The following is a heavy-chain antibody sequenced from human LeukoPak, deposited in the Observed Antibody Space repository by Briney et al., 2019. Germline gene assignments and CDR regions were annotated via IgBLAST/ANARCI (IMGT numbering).Heavy chain of an antibody. CDR3: ARARRVGAAAGTSRFDY. J-gene: IGHJ4*02. D-gene: IGHD6-13*01. Sequence: SETLSLTCAVYGGSFSGYYWSWIRQPPGKGLEWIGSIYYSGSTYYNPSLKSRVTISVDTSKNQFSLKLSSVTAADTAVYYCARARRVGAAAGTSRFDYWGQGTLVTVSS. CDR1: GGSFSGYY. CDR2: IYYSGST. V-gene: IGHV4-34*01.